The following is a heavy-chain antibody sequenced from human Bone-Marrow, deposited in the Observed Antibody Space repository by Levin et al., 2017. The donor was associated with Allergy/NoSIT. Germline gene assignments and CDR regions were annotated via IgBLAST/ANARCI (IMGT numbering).Heavy chain of an antibody. J-gene: IGHJ4*02. Sequence: GESLKISCKGSGYTFTTYWIGWVRQMPGKGLEWMGIIYLSDSDTRYSPSFQGQVTISADKSISTAYLQWSSLKATDTAMYYCASQGSPGWSFDYWGRGTLVTVSS. CDR2: IYLSDSDT. CDR1: GYTFTTYW. CDR3: ASQGSPGWSFDY. D-gene: IGHD2-15*01. V-gene: IGHV5-51*01.